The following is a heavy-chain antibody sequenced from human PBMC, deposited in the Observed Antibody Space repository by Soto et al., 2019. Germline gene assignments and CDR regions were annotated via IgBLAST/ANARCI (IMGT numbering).Heavy chain of an antibody. V-gene: IGHV4-4*07. Sequence: QVQLQESGPGLVKPSETLSLTCTVSGGSISSYYWSWIRQPAGKGLEWIGRIYTSGSTNYNPTLKSRVAMSVDTSKNQFSLKLSSVTAADTAVYFCAREPPPISIVVVPYYFDYWGQGTLVTVSS. CDR1: GGSISSYY. J-gene: IGHJ4*02. CDR3: AREPPPISIVVVPYYFDY. CDR2: IYTSGST. D-gene: IGHD3-22*01.